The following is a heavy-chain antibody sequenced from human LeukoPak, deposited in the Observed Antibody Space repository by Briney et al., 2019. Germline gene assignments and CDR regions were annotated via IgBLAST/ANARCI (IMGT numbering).Heavy chain of an antibody. D-gene: IGHD2-21*02. CDR2: IYFSGST. CDR1: GGSITNSNYY. J-gene: IGHJ5*02. Sequence: SETLSLTCTVSGGSITNSNYYWGLIRQPPGKGLEWIGSIYFSGSTYYNPSLKSRVIISVDTSKNQFSLKLTSVTAADTAVYYCARDGCGGTCYSLLHWFDPWGQGTLVTVSS. V-gene: IGHV4-39*07. CDR3: ARDGCGGTCYSLLHWFDP.